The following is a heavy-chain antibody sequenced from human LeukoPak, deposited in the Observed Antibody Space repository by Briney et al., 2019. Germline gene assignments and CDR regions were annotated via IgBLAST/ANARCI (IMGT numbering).Heavy chain of an antibody. CDR1: GFTFSSYW. D-gene: IGHD3-22*01. J-gene: IGHJ4*02. Sequence: GGSLRLSCAASGFTFSSYWMHWVRQAPGKGLVWVSRINGDGSSTSYADSVKGRFTISRDNAKNTLYLQMNSLRVEDTAVYYCARSPDSSGYWCDYWGQGTLVTVSS. CDR3: ARSPDSSGYWCDY. CDR2: INGDGSST. V-gene: IGHV3-74*01.